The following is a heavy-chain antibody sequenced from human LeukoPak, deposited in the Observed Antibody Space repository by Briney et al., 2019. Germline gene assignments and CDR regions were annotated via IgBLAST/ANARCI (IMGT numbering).Heavy chain of an antibody. CDR1: GFTFSTYS. CDR3: ARKPDY. V-gene: IGHV4-39*01. J-gene: IGHJ4*02. CDR2: IYYSGNT. Sequence: PGGSLRLSCAASGFTFSTYSMIWIRQPPGKGLEWIASIYYSGNTYYNPSLKSRVTISVDTSKNQFSLKLSSVTAADTAVYYCARKPDYWGQGTLVTVSS.